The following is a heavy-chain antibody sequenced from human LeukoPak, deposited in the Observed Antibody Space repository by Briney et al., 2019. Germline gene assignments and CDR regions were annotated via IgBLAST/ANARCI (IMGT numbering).Heavy chain of an antibody. J-gene: IGHJ4*02. CDR1: GGSISSYY. CDR3: YICSSTSCYRY. Sequence: PSETLSLTCTVSGGSISSYYWSWIRQPPGKGLEWIGYIYYSGSTNYNPSLKSRVTISVDTSKNQFSLNLSSVTAADTAVYYCYICSSTSCYRYWGQGTLVTVSS. V-gene: IGHV4-59*08. CDR2: IYYSGST. D-gene: IGHD2-2*01.